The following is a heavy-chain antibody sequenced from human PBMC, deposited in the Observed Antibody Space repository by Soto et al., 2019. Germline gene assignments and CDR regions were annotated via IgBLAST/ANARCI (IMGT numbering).Heavy chain of an antibody. J-gene: IGHJ6*02. D-gene: IGHD4-17*01. V-gene: IGHV4-30-4*01. CDR3: ARGVDDQLFYGDYYDGMDV. CDR2: IYYSGST. Sequence: QVQLQESGPGLVKPSQTLSLTCTVSGGSISSGDYYWSWIRQPPGKGLEWIGYIYYSGSTYYNPSLKSRVTISVDTSKNQFSLKLSSVTAADTAVYYCARGVDDQLFYGDYYDGMDVWGQGTTVTVSS. CDR1: GGSISSGDYY.